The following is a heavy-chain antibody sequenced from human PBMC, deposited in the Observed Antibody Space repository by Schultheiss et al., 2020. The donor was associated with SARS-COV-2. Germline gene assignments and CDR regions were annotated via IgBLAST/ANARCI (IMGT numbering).Heavy chain of an antibody. Sequence: GGSLRLSCAASGFTFSSYAMSWVRQAPGKGLEWVSVISGTSGNTYYADSVKGRFTISRDNSKNTLYLQMNNLRAEDTAVYYCAKEMSTIPAQNWFDHWGQGTLVTVSS. D-gene: IGHD5/OR15-5a*01. V-gene: IGHV3-23*01. J-gene: IGHJ5*02. CDR1: GFTFSSYA. CDR2: ISGTSGNT. CDR3: AKEMSTIPAQNWFDH.